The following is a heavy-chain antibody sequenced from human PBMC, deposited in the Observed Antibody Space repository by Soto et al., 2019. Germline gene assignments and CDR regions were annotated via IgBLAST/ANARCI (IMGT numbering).Heavy chain of an antibody. V-gene: IGHV4-59*08. D-gene: IGHD3-10*01. Sequence: SETLSLTCTVSGGPISSYYWSWIRQPPGKGLEWIGYIYYSGSTNYNPSLKSRVTISVDTSKNQFSLKLSSVTAADTAVYYCARHSAQYGSGSYYNHFDYWGQGTLVTVSS. J-gene: IGHJ4*02. CDR2: IYYSGST. CDR1: GGPISSYY. CDR3: ARHSAQYGSGSYYNHFDY.